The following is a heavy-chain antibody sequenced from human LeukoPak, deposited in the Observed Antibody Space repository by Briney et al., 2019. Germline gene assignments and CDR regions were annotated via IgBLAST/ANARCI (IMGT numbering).Heavy chain of an antibody. J-gene: IGHJ4*02. CDR3: ARESSWEHFDY. Sequence: GASVKVSCKASGGTFISSAISWVRQAPGQGLEWMGRIIPLFGIANYAQKFRGRVTITADKSTSTAYMELSSLRSEDTAVYYCARESSWEHFDYWGQGTLVTVSS. V-gene: IGHV1-69*04. CDR2: IIPLFGIA. D-gene: IGHD6-13*01. CDR1: GGTFISSA.